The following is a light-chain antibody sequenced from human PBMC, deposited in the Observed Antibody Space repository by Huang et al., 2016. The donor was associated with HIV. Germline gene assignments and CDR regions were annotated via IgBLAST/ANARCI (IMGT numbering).Light chain of an antibody. J-gene: IGKJ2*01. Sequence: DIQMTQSLSSVSASVGDRVTITCRASQDINSWLAWYQQKPGKAPKLLIYAASTLQSGVPSRFSGSVSGTDFTLTISSLQPEDFATYYCQQANSFPYTFGQGTKLEIK. CDR2: AAS. CDR1: QDINSW. CDR3: QQANSFPYT. V-gene: IGKV1-12*01.